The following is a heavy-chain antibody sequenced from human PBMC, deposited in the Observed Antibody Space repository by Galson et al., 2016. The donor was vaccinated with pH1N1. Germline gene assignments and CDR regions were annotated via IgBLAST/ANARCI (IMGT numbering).Heavy chain of an antibody. CDR1: GFTFNKYG. CDR3: AKVVRGSSWPSFDY. J-gene: IGHJ4*02. CDR2: ISYGGSNK. D-gene: IGHD6-13*01. Sequence: SLRLSCAASGFTFNKYGMHWVRQAPGKGLEWVAVISYGGSNKYYADSVKGRFTISRDDSKNMLYLQMNSLRAEDTAVYYCAKVVRGSSWPSFDYWGQGTLVTVSS. V-gene: IGHV3-30*18.